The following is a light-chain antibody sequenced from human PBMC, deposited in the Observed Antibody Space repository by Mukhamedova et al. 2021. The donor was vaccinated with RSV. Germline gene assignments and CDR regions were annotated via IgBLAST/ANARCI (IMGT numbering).Light chain of an antibody. CDR3: QQYNNWPPRWT. CDR1: QSVSSN. CDR2: GAS. Sequence: GERATLSCRASQSVSSNLAWYQQKPGQAPRLLIYGASTRATGIPARFSGSGSGTEFTLTISSMQSEDFAVYYCQQYNNWPPRWT. V-gene: IGKV3-15*01. J-gene: IGKJ1*01.